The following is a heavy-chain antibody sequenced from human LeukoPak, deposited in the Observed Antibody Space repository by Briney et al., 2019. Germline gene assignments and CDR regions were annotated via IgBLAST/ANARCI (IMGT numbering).Heavy chain of an antibody. J-gene: IGHJ5*02. CDR1: GGSISSYY. CDR3: ARKGGDSWFDP. CDR2: IYYSGST. V-gene: IGHV4-59*08. Sequence: SETLSLTCTVSGGSISSYYWSWIRQPPGKGLEWIGYIYYSGSTNYNPSLKSRVTISVDTSKNQFSLKLSSVTAADTAVYYCARKGGDSWFDPWGQGTLVTVSS. D-gene: IGHD2-21*02.